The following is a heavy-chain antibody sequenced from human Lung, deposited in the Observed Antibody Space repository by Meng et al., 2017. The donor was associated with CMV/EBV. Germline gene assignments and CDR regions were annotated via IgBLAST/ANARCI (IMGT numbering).Heavy chain of an antibody. CDR2: ISGSSSYI. V-gene: IGHV3-21*01. D-gene: IGHD4-11*01. CDR3: ARDGDRFLTTEYYFDY. CDR1: GFTFRSYS. J-gene: IGHJ4*02. Sequence: GEXXKISCAASGFTFRSYSMNWVRQAPGKGLEWVSYISGSSSYIYSADSVKGRFTISRDNAKNSLYLQLNSLRAEDTAVYYCARDGDRFLTTEYYFDYWGQGTLVTVSS.